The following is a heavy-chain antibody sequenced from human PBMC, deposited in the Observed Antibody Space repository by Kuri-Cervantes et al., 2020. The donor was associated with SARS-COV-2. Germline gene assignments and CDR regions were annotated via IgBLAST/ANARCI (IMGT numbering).Heavy chain of an antibody. CDR3: ARGASIAARYYFDY. D-gene: IGHD6-6*01. CDR1: GGSISSSSYY. V-gene: IGHV4-39*07. J-gene: IGHJ4*02. CDR2: IYYSGST. Sequence: SETLSLTCTVSGGSISSSSYYWGWIRQPPGKGLEWIGSIYYSGSTNYNPSLKSQVTMSVDTSKNQFSLKLSSVTAADTAVYYCARGASIAARYYFDYWGQGPLVTVSS.